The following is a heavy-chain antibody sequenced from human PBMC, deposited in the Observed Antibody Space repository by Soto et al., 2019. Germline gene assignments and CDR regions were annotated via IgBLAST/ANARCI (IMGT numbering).Heavy chain of an antibody. J-gene: IGHJ3*02. V-gene: IGHV3-21*01. CDR3: ARHYDFWSGYWAFAI. CDR2: ISSSSSYI. Sequence: GGSLRLSCAASGFTFSSYSMNWVRQAPGKGLEWVSSISSSSSYIYYANSVKGRFTISRDNAKNSLYLQMNSLRAEDTAVYYCARHYDFWSGYWAFAIWGQGTMVTVSS. CDR1: GFTFSSYS. D-gene: IGHD3-3*01.